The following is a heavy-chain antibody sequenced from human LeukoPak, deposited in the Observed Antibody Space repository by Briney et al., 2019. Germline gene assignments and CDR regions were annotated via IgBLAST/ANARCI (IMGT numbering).Heavy chain of an antibody. V-gene: IGHV4-34*01. Sequence: PSETLSLTCAVYGGSFSGYYWSWIRQPPGKGLEWIGEINHSGSTNYNPSLKSRVTISVDTSKNQFSLKLSSVTAADTAVYYCASSSPYYDFWSGYYPNYYYMDVWGKGTTVTVSS. D-gene: IGHD3-3*01. J-gene: IGHJ6*03. CDR2: INHSGST. CDR1: GGSFSGYY. CDR3: ASSSPYYDFWSGYYPNYYYMDV.